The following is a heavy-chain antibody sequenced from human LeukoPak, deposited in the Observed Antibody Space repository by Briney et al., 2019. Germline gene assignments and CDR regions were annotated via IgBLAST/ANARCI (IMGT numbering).Heavy chain of an antibody. V-gene: IGHV1-18*01. CDR3: ARAGYYSGGGWYSGAFDY. Sequence: ASVKVSCKASGYTFTNYGITWVRQAPGHGLEWMGWISAHSDNTNSAQKVQGRVTMTTDTSTSTAYMELRSLRSDDTAVYYCARAGYYSGGGWYSGAFDYWGQGTLVTVSS. J-gene: IGHJ4*02. D-gene: IGHD2-15*01. CDR1: GYTFTNYG. CDR2: ISAHSDNT.